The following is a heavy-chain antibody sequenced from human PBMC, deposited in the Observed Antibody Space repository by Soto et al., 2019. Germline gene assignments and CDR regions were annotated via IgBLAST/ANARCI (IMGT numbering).Heavy chain of an antibody. D-gene: IGHD2-2*01. J-gene: IGHJ6*02. CDR3: AHRYCSSTSSHPYYYYEMDV. CDR2: IYWDGDK. CDR1: GFSLSTSGVG. Sequence: QISLKESGPTLVKPTQTLTLTCTFSGFSLSTSGVGVGWIRQPPGEALEWLALIYWDGDKRYSPSLRSRLTITKDTSKNQVVLAMTNMDPVDTGTYYCAHRYCSSTSSHPYYYYEMDVWGQGTTVTVSS. V-gene: IGHV2-5*02.